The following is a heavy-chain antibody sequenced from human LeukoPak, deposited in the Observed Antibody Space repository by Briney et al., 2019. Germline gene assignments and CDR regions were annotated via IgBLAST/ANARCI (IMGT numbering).Heavy chain of an antibody. V-gene: IGHV4-59*08. CDR1: GGSISNYY. CDR3: ARHAPGYYDN. J-gene: IGHJ4*02. CDR2: ISYSGST. Sequence: SETLSLTCTVSGGSISNYYWSWIRQPPGKGLEWIGYISYSGSTNYNPSLQSRGTMSVDTSKNQFSLKLTSVTAADTAVYYCARHAPGYYDNWGQGTLVTVSS.